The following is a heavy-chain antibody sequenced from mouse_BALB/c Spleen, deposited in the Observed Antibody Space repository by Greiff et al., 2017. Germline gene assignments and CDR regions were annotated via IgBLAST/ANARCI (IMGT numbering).Heavy chain of an antibody. Sequence: EVQLQQSGAELVKPGASVKLSCTASGFNIKDTYMHWVKQRPEQGLEWIGYINPSTGYTEYNQKFKDKATLTADKSSSTAYMQLSSLTSEDSAVYYCARSGAHGYAMDYWGQGTSVTVSS. J-gene: IGHJ4*01. CDR1: GFNIKDTY. CDR3: ARSGAHGYAMDY. D-gene: IGHD1-3*01. V-gene: IGHV14-3*02. CDR2: INPSTGYT.